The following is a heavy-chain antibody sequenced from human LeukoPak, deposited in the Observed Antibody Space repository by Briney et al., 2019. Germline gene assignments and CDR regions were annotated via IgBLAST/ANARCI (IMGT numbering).Heavy chain of an antibody. CDR1: GGSISSGGCY. Sequence: SQTLSLTCTVSGGSISSGGCYWSWIRQHAGKGLEWIGYVSYSGSTYYNPSLKSRVSISVDTSKKQFSLKMISVTAADTAVYYCASRIQLWTNPQNYYYGMDVWGQGTTVTVSS. CDR2: VSYSGST. D-gene: IGHD5-18*01. V-gene: IGHV4-31*03. J-gene: IGHJ6*02. CDR3: ASRIQLWTNPQNYYYGMDV.